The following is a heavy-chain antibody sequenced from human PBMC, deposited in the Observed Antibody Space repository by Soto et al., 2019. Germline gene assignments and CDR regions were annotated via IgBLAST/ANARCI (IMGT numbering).Heavy chain of an antibody. Sequence: EVQLVESGGGLVQPGGSLRLSCAASGFTFSSYSMNWVRQAPGKGLEWVSYISSSSSTIYYADSVKGRLTISRDNAKNSLYLQMNSLRAEDTAVYYCARDLCSGGSCPYYYYYYMDVWGTGTTVTVSS. V-gene: IGHV3-48*01. J-gene: IGHJ6*03. CDR1: GFTFSSYS. CDR3: ARDLCSGGSCPYYYYYYMDV. D-gene: IGHD2-15*01. CDR2: ISSSSSTI.